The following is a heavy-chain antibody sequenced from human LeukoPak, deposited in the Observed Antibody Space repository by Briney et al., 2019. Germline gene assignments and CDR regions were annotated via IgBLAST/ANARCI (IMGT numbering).Heavy chain of an antibody. V-gene: IGHV5-51*01. Sequence: GESLKISCKGSGYSFANYWIGWVRQMPGKGLEWMGIIYPADSDTRYSPSFQGQVTISADRSISTAYLQWSSLKASDTAMYYCARRPYDSSGYYTHPFDYWGQGTLVIVSS. J-gene: IGHJ4*02. CDR3: ARRPYDSSGYYTHPFDY. CDR2: IYPADSDT. D-gene: IGHD3-22*01. CDR1: GYSFANYW.